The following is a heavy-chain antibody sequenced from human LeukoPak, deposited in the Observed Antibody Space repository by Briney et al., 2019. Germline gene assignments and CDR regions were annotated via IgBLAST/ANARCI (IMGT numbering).Heavy chain of an antibody. V-gene: IGHV3-23*01. CDR3: AKALGPSGPYKGLDS. CDR1: GFTFSSYA. Sequence: PGGSLRLSCAASGFTFSSYAMSWVRQAPGKGLEWVSVISGSGGSTYYADSVKGRFTISRDNPKNTVYLQVNSPKAEDTAVYYGAKALGPSGPYKGLDSGGQGTTVPVS. J-gene: IGHJ6*02. CDR2: ISGSGGST. D-gene: IGHD2-15*01.